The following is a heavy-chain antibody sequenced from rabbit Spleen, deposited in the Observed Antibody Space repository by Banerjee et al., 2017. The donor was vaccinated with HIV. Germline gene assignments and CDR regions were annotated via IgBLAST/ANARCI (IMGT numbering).Heavy chain of an antibody. J-gene: IGHJ4*01. Sequence: QEQLVESGGGLVKPEGSLKLSCTASGFSFSNKAVMCWVRQAPGKGLEWIACINAVTGKAVYASWAKGRFTFSKTSSTTVTLQMTSLTASDTATYFCVRGGASTNGYPNLWGPGTLVTVS. CDR2: INAVTGKA. CDR3: VRGGASTNGYPNL. V-gene: IGHV1S45*01. CDR1: GFSFSNKAV. D-gene: IGHD1-1*01.